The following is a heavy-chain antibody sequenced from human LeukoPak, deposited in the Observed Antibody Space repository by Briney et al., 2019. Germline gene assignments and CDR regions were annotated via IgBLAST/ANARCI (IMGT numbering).Heavy chain of an antibody. V-gene: IGHV4-59*01. Sequence: PSETLSLTCTVSGDSMSSYYWSWIRQPPGKGLEWIGYIYYSGSTNYNPSLKSRVTISVDTSKNHFSLKLSSVTAADTAVYYCATGRSYSRYFDYWGQGTLVTVSS. CDR3: ATGRSYSRYFDY. CDR1: GDSMSSYY. J-gene: IGHJ4*02. D-gene: IGHD1-26*01. CDR2: IYYSGST.